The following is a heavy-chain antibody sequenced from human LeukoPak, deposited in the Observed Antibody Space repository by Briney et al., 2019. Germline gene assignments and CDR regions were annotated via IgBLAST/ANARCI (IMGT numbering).Heavy chain of an antibody. J-gene: IGHJ4*02. CDR3: ARDPSGSPYGSGSYLDY. CDR1: GFTFSDYY. CDR2: INSSGSTK. Sequence: GGSLRLTCAVSGFTFSDYYMSWMRQAPGKGLEWVSYINSSGSTKYYADSVKGRFTISRDNATNSLYLQMNSLRAEDTAVYYCARDPSGSPYGSGSYLDYWGQGTLVTVSS. V-gene: IGHV3-11*01. D-gene: IGHD3-10*01.